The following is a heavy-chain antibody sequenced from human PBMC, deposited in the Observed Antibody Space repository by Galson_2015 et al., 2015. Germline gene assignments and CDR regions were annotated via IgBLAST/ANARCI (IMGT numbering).Heavy chain of an antibody. J-gene: IGHJ4*02. CDR1: GYNFIPHW. Sequence: QSGAEVTKPGESLRISCTASGYNFIPHWIGWVRQMPGKGLECMGIIYPRDSDTRYSPSFRGQVSISVDKSISTAYLQWSSLKASDTAIYYCATSRTPAIVGAGFQYWGLGILVTVSS. CDR3: ATSRTPAIVGAGFQY. D-gene: IGHD2-2*01. V-gene: IGHV5-51*01. CDR2: IYPRDSDT.